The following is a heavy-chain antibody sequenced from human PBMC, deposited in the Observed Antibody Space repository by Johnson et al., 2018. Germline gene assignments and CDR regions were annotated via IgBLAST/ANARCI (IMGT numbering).Heavy chain of an antibody. CDR3: ARKFRNPLSPNYYYYYMDV. D-gene: IGHD2/OR15-2a*01. V-gene: IGHV3-48*01. Sequence: VQLVESGGGLVQPGGSLRLSCAASGFTFSSYSMNWVRQAPGKGLEWVSYISSSSSTIYYADSGKGRFTIPRENAKNSLYRQMNSLRAEDTAVYYCARKFRNPLSPNYYYYYMDVWGKGTTVTVSS. CDR1: GFTFSSYS. CDR2: ISSSSSTI. J-gene: IGHJ6*03.